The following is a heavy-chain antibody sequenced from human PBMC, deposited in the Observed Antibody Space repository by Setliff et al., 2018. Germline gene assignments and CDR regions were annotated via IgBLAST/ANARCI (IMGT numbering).Heavy chain of an antibody. CDR1: GYTFTDYY. J-gene: IGHJ4*02. D-gene: IGHD6-13*01. Sequence: GASVKVSCKPPGYTFTDYYIHWVRQAPGQGLEWMGWISAYNGNTNYAQKFQGRVTMTTDTSTSTAYMELRSLRSDDTAVYYCARVSEAAAAGFDYWGQGTLVTVSS. CDR3: ARVSEAAAAGFDY. CDR2: ISAYNGNT. V-gene: IGHV1-18*01.